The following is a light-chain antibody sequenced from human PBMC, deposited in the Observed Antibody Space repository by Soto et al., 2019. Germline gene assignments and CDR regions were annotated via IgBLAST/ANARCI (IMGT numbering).Light chain of an antibody. J-gene: IGLJ3*02. Sequence: QSVLTQPPSASGTPGQRVTISCSGSSSNIGSNTVNWYQQFPGTAPKLLIYGNSNRPSGVPDRFSGSKSGTSASLAITGLQAEDEADYYCQSYDSSLSGWGFGGGTKLTGL. CDR1: SSNIGSNT. V-gene: IGLV1-40*01. CDR3: QSYDSSLSGWG. CDR2: GNS.